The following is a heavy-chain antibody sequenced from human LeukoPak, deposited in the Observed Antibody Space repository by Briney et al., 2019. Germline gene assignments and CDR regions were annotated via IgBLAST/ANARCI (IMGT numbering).Heavy chain of an antibody. D-gene: IGHD3-10*01. CDR3: ARAKPRGDTVLLRRPFDY. V-gene: IGHV4-34*01. Sequence: PSETLSLTCAVYGGSFSGYSWSWIRQPPGKGLEWIGEINHSGSTTYNPYLKSRVTISVDKSKNQFSLKLSSVTAADTAVYYCARAKPRGDTVLLRRPFDYWGQGTLVTVSS. J-gene: IGHJ4*02. CDR1: GGSFSGYS. CDR2: INHSGST.